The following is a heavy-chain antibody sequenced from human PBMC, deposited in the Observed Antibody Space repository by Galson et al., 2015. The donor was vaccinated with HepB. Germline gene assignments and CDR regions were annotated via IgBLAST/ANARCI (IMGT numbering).Heavy chain of an antibody. CDR1: GGSFSGYY. CDR2: INHSGST. CDR3: ARGSRRWLQHNWFDP. D-gene: IGHD5-24*01. V-gene: IGHV4-34*01. Sequence: LSLTCAVYGGSFSGYYWSWIRQPPGKGLEWIGEINHSGSTNYNPSLKSRVTISVDTSKNQFSLKLSSVTAADTAVYYCARGSRRWLQHNWFDPWGQGTLVTVSS. J-gene: IGHJ5*02.